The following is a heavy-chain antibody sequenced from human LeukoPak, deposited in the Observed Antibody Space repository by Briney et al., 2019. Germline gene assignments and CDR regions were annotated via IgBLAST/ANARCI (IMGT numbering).Heavy chain of an antibody. D-gene: IGHD3-3*01. CDR1: GFTFSSYA. CDR2: ISGSGGST. Sequence: GGSLRLSCAASGFTFSSYAMSWVRQAPGKGLEWVSAISGSGGSTYYADSVKGRFTISRDNSKNTLYLQMNSLRAEDTAVYYCAKVIPPEYYDFWSGPFHPHGMDVWGQGTTVTVSS. CDR3: AKVIPPEYYDFWSGPFHPHGMDV. V-gene: IGHV3-23*01. J-gene: IGHJ6*02.